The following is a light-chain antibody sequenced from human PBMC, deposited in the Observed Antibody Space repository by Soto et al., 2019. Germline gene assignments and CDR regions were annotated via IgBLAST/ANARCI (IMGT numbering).Light chain of an antibody. V-gene: IGLV1-44*01. CDR1: SSNIGGNS. CDR3: AVWDDGLNGDV. CDR2: AHI. Sequence: QSVMTQPPSVSAAPGQKVTISCSGSSSNIGGNSVSWYQQLPGTAPKLLIYAHIQRPSGVPDRFSGSTSGTSASLAISGLQSEDEADYYCAVWDDGLNGDVFGTGTKLTVL. J-gene: IGLJ1*01.